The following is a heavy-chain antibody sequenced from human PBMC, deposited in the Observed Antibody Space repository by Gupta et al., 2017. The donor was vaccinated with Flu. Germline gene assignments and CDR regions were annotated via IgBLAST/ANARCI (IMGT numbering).Heavy chain of an antibody. Sequence: STTVPSYYWGGVRQPPGKGLEWIGSVYYHGSAYYNPSLRSRVSISVDTSKNQFSLKLTSVTAADMAVYYCTLLSSSLPLNYWGQGTLVTVPS. J-gene: IGHJ4*02. V-gene: IGHV4-39*01. CDR3: TLLSSSLPLNY. CDR2: VYYHGSA. CDR1: STTVPSYY.